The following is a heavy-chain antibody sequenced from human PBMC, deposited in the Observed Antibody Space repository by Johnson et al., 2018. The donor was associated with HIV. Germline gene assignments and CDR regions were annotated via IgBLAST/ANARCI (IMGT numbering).Heavy chain of an antibody. V-gene: IGHV3-30*14. J-gene: IGHJ3*02. CDR3: ASGSYYDSSGDAFDI. D-gene: IGHD3-22*01. CDR1: GFTFSTYA. CDR2: ISYDGSNK. Sequence: VQLVESGGGVVQPGRSLRLSCAASGFTFSTYAMHWVRQTPGKGLEWVAIISYDGSNKYYADSVKGRFTISRDNSKNKLYLQMNSLRAEDTAVYYCASGSYYDSSGDAFDIWGQGTMVTVSS.